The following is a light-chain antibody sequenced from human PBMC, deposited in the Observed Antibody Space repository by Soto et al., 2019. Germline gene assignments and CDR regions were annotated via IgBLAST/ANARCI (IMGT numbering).Light chain of an antibody. CDR1: QSLSSH. V-gene: IGKV3-15*01. CDR2: GVS. Sequence: IVMTQSPATLSVSPGERVTLSCRASQSLSSHLAWYQQKPGQAPGLLIYGVSTRATGVPTRFSGSASGTEFTLTISSLLSEDFAVYYCQQYHDWPLTFGGGTKVDIK. J-gene: IGKJ4*01. CDR3: QQYHDWPLT.